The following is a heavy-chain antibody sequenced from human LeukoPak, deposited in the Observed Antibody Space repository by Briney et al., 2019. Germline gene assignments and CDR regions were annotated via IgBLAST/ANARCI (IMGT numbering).Heavy chain of an antibody. D-gene: IGHD6-13*01. CDR1: GGSISSSSYY. J-gene: IGHJ4*02. V-gene: IGHV4-39*01. Sequence: SETLSLTCTVSGGSISSSSYYWGWIRQPPGKGLEWIGSIYYSGSTYYNPSLKSRVTISVDTSKNQFSLKLSSVTAADTAVYYCARRGYSSSWGVDYWGQGTLVTVSS. CDR3: ARRGYSSSWGVDY. CDR2: IYYSGST.